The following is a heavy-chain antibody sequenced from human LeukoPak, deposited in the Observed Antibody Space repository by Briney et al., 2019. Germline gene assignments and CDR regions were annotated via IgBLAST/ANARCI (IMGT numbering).Heavy chain of an antibody. CDR3: ARRPAKSSSCYTFDF. V-gene: IGHV5-51*01. J-gene: IGHJ4*02. D-gene: IGHD6-13*01. CDR2: IFPGYSET. Sequence: GESLQISCKGSGYNFITYWIGWVRQMPGKGLVWMGIIFPGYSETRYSPSFQGQVTISADKSISTVYLQWSSLKASDTAMYYCARRPAKSSSCYTFDFWGQGTLVTVSS. CDR1: GYNFITYW.